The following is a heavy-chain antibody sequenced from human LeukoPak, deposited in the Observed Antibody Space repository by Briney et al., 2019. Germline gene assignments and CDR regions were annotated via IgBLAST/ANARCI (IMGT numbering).Heavy chain of an antibody. D-gene: IGHD3-10*01. CDR3: ARPLMYYYGSETYFWFDP. CDR1: GFTFTTYW. J-gene: IGHJ5*02. CDR2: IKQDGSEK. V-gene: IGHV3-7*01. Sequence: GGSLRLSCAASGFTFTTYWMGWVRQAPGKGREWVANIKQDGSEKYYGDSVKGRFTISRDNAKNSLSLQMNSLRAEDTAVYYCARPLMYYYGSETYFWFDPWGQGTLVTVSS.